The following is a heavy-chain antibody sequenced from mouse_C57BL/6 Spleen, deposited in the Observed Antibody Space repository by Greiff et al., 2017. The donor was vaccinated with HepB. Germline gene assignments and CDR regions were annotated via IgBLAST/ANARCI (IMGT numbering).Heavy chain of an antibody. CDR2: INPNNGGT. J-gene: IGHJ3*01. D-gene: IGHD2-3*01. CDR1: GYTFTDYN. CDR3: ARGDGQFAY. V-gene: IGHV1-18*01. Sequence: EVQRVESGPELVKPGASVKIPCKASGYTFTDYNMDWVKQSHGKSLEWIGDINPNNGGTIYNQKFKGKATLTVDKSSSTAYMELRSLTSEDTAVYYCARGDGQFAYWGQGTLVTVSA.